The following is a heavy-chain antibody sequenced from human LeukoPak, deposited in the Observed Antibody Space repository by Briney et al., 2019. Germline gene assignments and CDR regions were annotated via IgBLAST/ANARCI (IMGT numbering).Heavy chain of an antibody. CDR2: IYSSGST. CDR1: GGSISSYY. V-gene: IGHV4-4*07. J-gene: IGHJ4*02. CDR3: ARDFSAATGLFDY. Sequence: SGTLSLTCTVSGGSISSYYWSWVRQPAGKGLEWIGRIYSSGSTNYNPSLKSRVTMSVDTSKNQFSLKLNSVTAADTAVYYYARDFSAATGLFDYWGQGTLVTVSS. D-gene: IGHD6-13*01.